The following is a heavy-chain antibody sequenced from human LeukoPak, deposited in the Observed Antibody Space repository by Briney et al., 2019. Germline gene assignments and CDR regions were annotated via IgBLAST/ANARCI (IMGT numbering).Heavy chain of an antibody. CDR1: GGSISSGDYY. V-gene: IGHV4-30-4*01. CDR2: IYYSGST. J-gene: IGHJ4*02. D-gene: IGHD3-10*01. Sequence: SRTLSLTCTVSGGSISSGDYYWSWIRQPPGKGLEWIGYIYYSGSTYYNPSLKSRITISVDTSKNQFSLKLSSVTAADTAVYYCARVLTDGSGSYSDYWGQGTLVTVSS. CDR3: ARVLTDGSGSYSDY.